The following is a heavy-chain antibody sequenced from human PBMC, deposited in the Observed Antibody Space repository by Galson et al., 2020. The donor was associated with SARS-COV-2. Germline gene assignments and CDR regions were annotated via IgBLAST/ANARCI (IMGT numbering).Heavy chain of an antibody. D-gene: IGHD3-10*01. CDR3: AGGDVHGLGTYLTY. CDR2: INPSGIT. CDR1: GGSFSGHY. V-gene: IGHV4-34*01. Sequence: SETLSLTCAVYGGSFSGHYWSWIRQPPGEGLGWIGEINPSGITNYNSSLESRVTLSIDTSKNQFSLKLRSVTAADTAVYYCAGGDVHGLGTYLTYWGQGTLVTVSS. J-gene: IGHJ4*02.